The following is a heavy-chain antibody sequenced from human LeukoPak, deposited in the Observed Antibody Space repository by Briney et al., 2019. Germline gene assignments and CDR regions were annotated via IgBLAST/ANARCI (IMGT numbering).Heavy chain of an antibody. D-gene: IGHD5-18*01. J-gene: IGHJ4*02. CDR2: IIPIFGTA. CDR1: GGTFSSYA. Sequence: PWASVKVSCKASGGTFSSYAISWVRQAPGQGLEWMGGIIPIFGTANYAQKLQGRVTMTTDTSTSTAYMELRSLRSDDTAVYYCARDTYSYGYYFDYWGQGTLVTVSS. CDR3: ARDTYSYGYYFDY. V-gene: IGHV1-69*05.